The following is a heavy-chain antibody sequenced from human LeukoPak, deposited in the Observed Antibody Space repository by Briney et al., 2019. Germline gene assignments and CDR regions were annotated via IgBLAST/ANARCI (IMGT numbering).Heavy chain of an antibody. CDR2: IYPGDSDT. CDR3: ARQQKPTIVGATWGGYDAFDI. D-gene: IGHD1-26*01. V-gene: IGHV5-51*01. CDR1: RYSFTNYW. J-gene: IGHJ3*02. Sequence: GESLKISCKASRYSFTNYWIGWVRQMPGKGLEWMGIIYPGDSDTRYSPSFQGQVTISVDKSINTAYLQWSGLKASDSAMYYCARQQKPTIVGATWGGYDAFDIWGQGTLVTVSS.